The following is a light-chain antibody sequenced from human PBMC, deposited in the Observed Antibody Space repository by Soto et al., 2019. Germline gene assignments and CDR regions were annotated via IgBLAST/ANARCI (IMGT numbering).Light chain of an antibody. CDR2: ITS. Sequence: DIQMTQSPSSLSASVGDRLTLTCRAGRTISTFLNWYQQKPGKAPKLLINITSNLQTGVPSRFSGSGAGTEFTLTITSLQREDFATYYCQQSYSPPFTFGPGTRVEI. V-gene: IGKV1-39*01. CDR3: QQSYSPPFT. CDR1: RTISTF. J-gene: IGKJ3*01.